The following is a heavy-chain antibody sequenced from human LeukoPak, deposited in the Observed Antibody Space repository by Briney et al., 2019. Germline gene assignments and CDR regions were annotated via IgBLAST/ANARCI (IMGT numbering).Heavy chain of an antibody. CDR1: GCSISSSNW. CDR2: IYHSGST. CDR3: ASAGTTPAGPLFDY. D-gene: IGHD1-1*01. Sequence: SETLSLTCAVSGCSISSSNWWSWVRQPPGKGVEWIGEIYHSGSTNYNPSLKSRVTISVDKSKNQFSLKLSSVTAADTAVYYCASAGTTPAGPLFDYWGQGTLVTVSS. J-gene: IGHJ4*02. V-gene: IGHV4-4*02.